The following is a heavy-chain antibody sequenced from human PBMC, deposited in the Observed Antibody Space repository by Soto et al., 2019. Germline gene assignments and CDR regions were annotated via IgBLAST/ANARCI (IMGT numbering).Heavy chain of an antibody. D-gene: IGHD4-17*01. CDR2: IYYSGST. Sequence: SETLSLTCTVSGGSISSGDYYWSWIRQPPGKGLEWIGYIYYSGSTYYNPSLKSRVTISVDTSKNQFSLKLSSVTAADTAVYYCARDYGDYPYYYFDYWGQGTLVTVSS. CDR3: ARDYGDYPYYYFDY. V-gene: IGHV4-30-4*01. J-gene: IGHJ4*02. CDR1: GGSISSGDYY.